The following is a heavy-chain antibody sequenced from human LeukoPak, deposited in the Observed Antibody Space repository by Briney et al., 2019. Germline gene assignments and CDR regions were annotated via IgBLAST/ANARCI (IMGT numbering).Heavy chain of an antibody. J-gene: IGHJ4*02. CDR2: IYHSGST. V-gene: IGHV4-38-2*01. D-gene: IGHD5-24*01. Sequence: SETLSLTCAVYGGSFSGYYYWSWIRQPPGKGLEWIGSIYHSGSTYYNPSLKSRVTISVDTSKNQFSLKLSSVTAADTAVYYCARAVHGSPNGYWGQGTLVTVSS. CDR3: ARAVHGSPNGY. CDR1: GGSFSGYYY.